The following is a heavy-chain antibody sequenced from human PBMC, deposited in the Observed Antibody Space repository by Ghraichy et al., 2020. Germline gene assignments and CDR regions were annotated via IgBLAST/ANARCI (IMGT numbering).Heavy chain of an antibody. D-gene: IGHD5-18*01. CDR2: ITWNSDSI. V-gene: IGHV3-9*01. Sequence: SCAAFGFTFNDYAMHWVRQAPGKGLEWVSGITWNSDSIGYADSVKGRFTISRDNAKNSLYLQMYSLRAEDTALYYCAKDRYSYGEKTFDYWGQGTLVTVSS. J-gene: IGHJ4*02. CDR1: GFTFNDYA. CDR3: AKDRYSYGEKTFDY.